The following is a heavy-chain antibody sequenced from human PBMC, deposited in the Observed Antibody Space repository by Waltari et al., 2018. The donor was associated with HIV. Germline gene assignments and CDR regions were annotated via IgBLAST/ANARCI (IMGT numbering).Heavy chain of an antibody. CDR1: GFPFGFLL. CDR2: IRSKAYGGTT. V-gene: IGHV3-49*02. J-gene: IGHJ4*02. D-gene: IGHD6-19*01. CDR3: TTYSSGWYRY. Sequence: VQLVDSGGGLVQPGGSLGCTCRALGFPFGFLLWGWVGQAPGKGLEWVGFIRSKAYGGTTEYAASVKGRFTISRDDSKSIAYLQMNSLKTEDTAVYYCTTYSSGWYRYWGQGTLVTVSS.